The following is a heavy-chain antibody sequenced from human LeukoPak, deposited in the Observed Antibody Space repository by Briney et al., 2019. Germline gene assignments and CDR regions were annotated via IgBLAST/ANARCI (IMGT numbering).Heavy chain of an antibody. CDR2: IYTTGST. CDR3: ARVRSGWYTPALGYFDY. V-gene: IGHV4-61*02. D-gene: IGHD6-19*01. J-gene: IGHJ4*02. CDR1: GASISSGSYY. Sequence: SETLPLTCTVSGASISSGSYYWSWIRQPAGKGLEWIGRIYTTGSTNYNPSLKSRVTISVDTSKNQFSLKLSSVTAADTAVYYCARVRSGWYTPALGYFDYWGQGTLVTVSS.